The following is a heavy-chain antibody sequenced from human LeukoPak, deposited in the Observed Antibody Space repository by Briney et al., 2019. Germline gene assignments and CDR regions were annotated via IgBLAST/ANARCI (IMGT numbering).Heavy chain of an antibody. CDR3: AKLPIFGELLSGFDY. J-gene: IGHJ4*02. V-gene: IGHV3-30*02. CDR2: IWYDGSNK. D-gene: IGHD3-10*01. Sequence: GSLRLSCAASGFTFSSYGMHWVRQAPGKGLEWVAVIWYDGSNKYYADSVKGRFTISRDNSKNTLYLQMNSLRAEDTAVYYCAKLPIFGELLSGFDYWGQGTLVTVSS. CDR1: GFTFSSYG.